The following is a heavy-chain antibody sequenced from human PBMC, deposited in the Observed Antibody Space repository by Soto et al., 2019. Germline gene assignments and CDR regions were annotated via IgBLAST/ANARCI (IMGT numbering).Heavy chain of an antibody. CDR1: GFTFSSYG. Sequence: QVQLVESGGGVVQPGRSLRLSCAASGFTFSSYGMHWVRQAPGKGLEWVAVISYDGSNKYYADSVKGRFTISRDNSKNPLYLKMNSLRAEDTAVYYCAKDRRKVVVAAPFDYWGQGTLVTVSS. D-gene: IGHD2-15*01. J-gene: IGHJ4*02. CDR3: AKDRRKVVVAAPFDY. CDR2: ISYDGSNK. V-gene: IGHV3-30*18.